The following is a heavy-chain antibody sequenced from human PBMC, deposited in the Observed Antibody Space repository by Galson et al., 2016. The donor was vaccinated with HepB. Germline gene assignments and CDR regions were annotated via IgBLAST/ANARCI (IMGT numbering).Heavy chain of an antibody. CDR2: ISSSGSTI. CDR3: TTVPVGDYYYFMDV. Sequence: SLRLSCAASGFTFSDYYMHWIHQAPGKGLEWVSYISSSGSTIYYADSVKGRFTISRDDSTDTLYLRMNSLRAEDTAVYYCTTVPVGDYYYFMDVWGKGTTVTVSS. D-gene: IGHD1-26*01. CDR1: GFTFSDYY. V-gene: IGHV3-11*01. J-gene: IGHJ6*03.